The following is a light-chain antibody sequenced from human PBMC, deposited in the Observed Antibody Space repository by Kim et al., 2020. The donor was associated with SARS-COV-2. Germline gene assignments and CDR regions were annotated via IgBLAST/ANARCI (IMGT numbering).Light chain of an antibody. Sequence: SELTQDPAVSVALGQTVRITCQGDSLRSYYASWYQQKPGQAPVLVIYGKNNRPSGIPDRFSGSSSGNTASLTITGAQAEDEADYYCNSRDSSGNHPFGG. CDR3: NSRDSSGNHP. CDR1: SLRSYY. CDR2: GKN. J-gene: IGLJ2*01. V-gene: IGLV3-19*01.